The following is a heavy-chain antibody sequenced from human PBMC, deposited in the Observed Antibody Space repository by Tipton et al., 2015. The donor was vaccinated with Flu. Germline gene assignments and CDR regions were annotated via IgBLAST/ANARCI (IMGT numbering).Heavy chain of an antibody. CDR1: GFTFSSYG. D-gene: IGHD7-27*01. CDR2: IWYDGSKK. Sequence: LSLTCAASGFTFSSYGMHWVRQAPGKGLEWVAVIWYDGSKKYYADSVKGRFTISRDNSKNTLYLQMNSLRAEDTAVYYCARDPGDRPPYYFDYWGQGTLVTVSS. J-gene: IGHJ4*02. CDR3: ARDPGDRPPYYFDY. V-gene: IGHV3-33*01.